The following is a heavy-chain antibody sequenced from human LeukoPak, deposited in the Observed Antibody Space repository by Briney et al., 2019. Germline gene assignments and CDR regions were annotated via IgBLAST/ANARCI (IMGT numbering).Heavy chain of an antibody. CDR2: IKSKTDGGTT. V-gene: IGHV3-15*01. CDR1: GFTFSKAW. J-gene: IGHJ3*02. Sequence: GGSLRLSCAASGFTFSKAWMSWVRQAPGKGLEWVGRIKSKTDGGTTDYAAPVKGRFTISRDDSKNTLYLQMNSLKTEDTAVYYCTTDFGLGGPGYGQDAFDIWGQGTMVTVSS. D-gene: IGHD3/OR15-3a*01. CDR3: TTDFGLGGPGYGQDAFDI.